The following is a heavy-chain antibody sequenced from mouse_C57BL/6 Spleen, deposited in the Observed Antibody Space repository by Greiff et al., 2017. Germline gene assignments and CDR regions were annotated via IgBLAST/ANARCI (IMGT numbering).Heavy chain of an antibody. V-gene: IGHV5-4*01. CDR1: GFTFSSYA. D-gene: IGHD1-1*01. CDR3: VRDATVVATRAMDY. CDR2: ISDGGSYT. Sequence: EVKLVESGGGLVKPGGSLKLSCAASGFTFSSYAMSWVRQTPEKRLEWVATISDGGSYTYYPDNVKGRFTISRDNAKNNLYLQMSHLKSEDTAMYYCVRDATVVATRAMDYWGQGTSVTVSS. J-gene: IGHJ4*01.